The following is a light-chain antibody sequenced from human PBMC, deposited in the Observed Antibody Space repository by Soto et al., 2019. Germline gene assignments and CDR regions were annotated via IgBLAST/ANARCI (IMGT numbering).Light chain of an antibody. CDR1: ASDVGVYNY. CDR3: SSYAGSSTLYV. J-gene: IGLJ1*01. V-gene: IGLV2-8*01. CDR2: EVT. Sequence: QSALTQPPSASGSLGQSVTISCTGTASDVGVYNYVSWSQPHPGKAPNLIIYEVTKRPSGVPDRFSGSKSGNTASLTVSGLQAEDEADYYCSSYAGSSTLYVFGTGTKVTVL.